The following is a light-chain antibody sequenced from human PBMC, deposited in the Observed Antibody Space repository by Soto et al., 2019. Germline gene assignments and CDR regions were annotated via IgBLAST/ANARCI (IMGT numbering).Light chain of an antibody. Sequence: QSVLTQPPSVSAAPGQKVTISCSGSSSNIGESFVSWYQQLPGTAPKLLIYDSNKRPSGIPDRFYGSQSGTSATLAITGLQTGDEADYYCGTWDSGLNAGVFGGGTKLTVL. CDR1: SSNIGESF. V-gene: IGLV1-51*01. CDR3: GTWDSGLNAGV. J-gene: IGLJ2*01. CDR2: DSN.